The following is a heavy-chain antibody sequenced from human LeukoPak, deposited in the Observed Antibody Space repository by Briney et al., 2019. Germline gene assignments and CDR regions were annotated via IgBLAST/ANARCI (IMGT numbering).Heavy chain of an antibody. Sequence: PSETLSLTCTVSSGSINSYYWGWVRQPAGRGLEWIGRIYTTGNTNYNPSLKSRLTMSVDTYKRQFALNLRSVTAADTAIYYCARHGYTASHYFLDYWSQGTLVTVSS. CDR3: ARHGYTASHYFLDY. CDR1: SGSINSYY. V-gene: IGHV4-4*07. D-gene: IGHD3-16*01. CDR2: IYTTGNT. J-gene: IGHJ4*02.